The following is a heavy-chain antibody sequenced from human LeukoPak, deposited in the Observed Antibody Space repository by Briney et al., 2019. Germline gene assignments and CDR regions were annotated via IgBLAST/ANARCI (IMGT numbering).Heavy chain of an antibody. Sequence: ASVKVSCKASGYTFTGYYMHRVRQAPGQGLEWMGWINPNSGGTNYAQKFQGWVTMTRDTSISTAYMELSRLRSDDTAVYYCARMGKRGPSLGGTDVWGQGTTVTVSS. CDR3: ARMGKRGPSLGGTDV. CDR2: INPNSGGT. V-gene: IGHV1-2*04. D-gene: IGHD7-27*01. J-gene: IGHJ6*02. CDR1: GYTFTGYY.